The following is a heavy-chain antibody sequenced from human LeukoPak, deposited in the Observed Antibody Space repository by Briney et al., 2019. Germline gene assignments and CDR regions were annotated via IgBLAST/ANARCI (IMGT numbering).Heavy chain of an antibody. CDR1: RYTFTSYA. D-gene: IGHD3-16*01. J-gene: IGHJ6*03. Sequence: ASVKVSCKASRYTFTSYAISWVRQPPGQGLEWMGGIIPIFGTANYAQKFQGRVTITADKSTSTDYMELSSLRSEDTSVYYCARVWGYLYYYYYYMDVWGKGTTVTVSS. CDR3: ARVWGYLYYYYYYMDV. CDR2: IIPIFGTA. V-gene: IGHV1-69*06.